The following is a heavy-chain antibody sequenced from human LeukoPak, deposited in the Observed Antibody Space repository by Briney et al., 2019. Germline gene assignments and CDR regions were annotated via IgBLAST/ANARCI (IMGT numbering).Heavy chain of an antibody. J-gene: IGHJ3*02. V-gene: IGHV3-30*18. Sequence: PGRSLRLSCEAAGFTFSTYGMHWVRQAPGKGLEWVALISYDGGKKYYADSVKGRFTISRDNSKNTLYLQTNSLIPDDTAVYYCAKGKQQWWTFDSLDICGQGTTVTVSS. CDR2: ISYDGGKK. CDR1: GFTFSTYG. D-gene: IGHD5-18*01. CDR3: AKGKQQWWTFDSLDI.